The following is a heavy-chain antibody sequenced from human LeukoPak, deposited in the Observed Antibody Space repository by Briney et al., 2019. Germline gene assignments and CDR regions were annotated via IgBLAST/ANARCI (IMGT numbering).Heavy chain of an antibody. D-gene: IGHD4-17*01. V-gene: IGHV4-39*01. CDR3: ARALYSMTTVTTEYWFDY. Sequence: SETLSLTCTVSGDSIRSSSYYWGWIRQPPGKGLEWIGSIYYSGITYDNPSLKSRVTISVDTSKNQFSLKLTSVTAADTAVYYCARALYSMTTVTTEYWFDYWGQGTLVTVSS. CDR2: IYYSGIT. CDR1: GDSIRSSSYY. J-gene: IGHJ4*02.